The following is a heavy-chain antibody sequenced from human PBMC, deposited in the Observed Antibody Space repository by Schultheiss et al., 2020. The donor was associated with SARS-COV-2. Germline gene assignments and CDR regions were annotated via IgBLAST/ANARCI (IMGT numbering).Heavy chain of an antibody. CDR3: AREDGSYEDY. CDR2: ISWNSNNI. J-gene: IGHJ4*02. V-gene: IGHV3-9*01. Sequence: GGSLRLSCAASGFTFDDYAMHWVRQAPGKGLEWVSGISWNSNNIGYADSVKGRFTISRDNAKRSLYLQMNSLRAEDTAVYYCAREDGSYEDYWGQGTLVTVSS. CDR1: GFTFDDYA. D-gene: IGHD1-26*01.